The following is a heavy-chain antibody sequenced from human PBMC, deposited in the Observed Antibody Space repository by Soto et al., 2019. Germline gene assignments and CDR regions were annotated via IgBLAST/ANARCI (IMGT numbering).Heavy chain of an antibody. CDR2: ISAYNGNT. CDR3: ARDYPPGGYYYYYGMDV. D-gene: IGHD3-16*01. Sequence: AASVKVSCKASGYTFTSYGISWVRQAPGQGLEWMGWISAYNGNTNYAQKLQGRVTMTTDTSTSTAYMELRSLRSDDTAVYYCARDYPPGGYYYYYGMDVWGQGTTVTVSS. CDR1: GYTFTSYG. V-gene: IGHV1-18*04. J-gene: IGHJ6*02.